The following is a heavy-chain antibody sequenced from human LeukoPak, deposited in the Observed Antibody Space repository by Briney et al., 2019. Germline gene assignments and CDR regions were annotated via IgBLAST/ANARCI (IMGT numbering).Heavy chain of an antibody. J-gene: IGHJ6*02. V-gene: IGHV5-51*01. D-gene: IGHD4-17*01. Sequence: GESLQISCQGSGYKFTYYWIGWVRPMPGKGLEWMGIIYPDDSDTRYSPSFRGQVTMSAHKSISTAYLQSSSLKASDTAISYCARNYGDYGMDVWGPGTRVTVS. CDR3: ARNYGDYGMDV. CDR2: IYPDDSDT. CDR1: GYKFTYYW.